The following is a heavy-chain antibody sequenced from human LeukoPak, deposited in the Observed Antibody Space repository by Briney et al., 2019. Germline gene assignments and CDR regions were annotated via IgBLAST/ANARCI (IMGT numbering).Heavy chain of an antibody. J-gene: IGHJ5*02. D-gene: IGHD3-10*01. CDR3: ARGHDFYGSGRQSWLDP. V-gene: IGHV4-39*07. CDR2: MYYSGST. CDR1: GGSISSSNYN. Sequence: SETLSLTCIVSGGSISSSNYNWGWIRQPPGKGLEWIGSMYYSGSTYYNPSLKSRVTISVDTSMNQFSLKLSSVTAADTAVYYCARGHDFYGSGRQSWLDPWGQGTLVTVSS.